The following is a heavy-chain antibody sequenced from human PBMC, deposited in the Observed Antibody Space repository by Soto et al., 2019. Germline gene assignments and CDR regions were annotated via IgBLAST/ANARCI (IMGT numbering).Heavy chain of an antibody. CDR1: GYSFTSYW. CDR3: ARHVMGARGWVEEPL. CDR2: IDPSDSYT. V-gene: IGHV5-10-1*01. J-gene: IGHJ4*02. D-gene: IGHD1-1*01. Sequence: GESLKISCKGSGYSFTSYWISWVRQMPGKGLEWMGRIDPSDSYTNYSPSFQGHVTISADKSITTAYLQWSGLKASDTAMYYCARHVMGARGWVEEPLWGQGTLVTGSS.